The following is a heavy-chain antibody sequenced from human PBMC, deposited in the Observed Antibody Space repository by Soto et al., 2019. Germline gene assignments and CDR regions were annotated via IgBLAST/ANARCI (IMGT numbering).Heavy chain of an antibody. V-gene: IGHV3-30-3*01. CDR2: ISYDATNK. CDR1: GFTFSTYA. Sequence: QVQLVESGGGVVQPGRSLRLSCAASGFTFSTYAMHWVRRAPGKGLEWMAVISYDATNKYYADSVKGRFTISRDNSKNTLSLQLNSLRAEETALYYCARDGGSYWGHGTMVIVSS. J-gene: IGHJ3*01. CDR3: ARDGGSY. D-gene: IGHD3-10*01.